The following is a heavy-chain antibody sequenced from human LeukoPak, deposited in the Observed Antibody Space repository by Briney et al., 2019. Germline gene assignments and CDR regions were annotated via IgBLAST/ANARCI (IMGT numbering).Heavy chain of an antibody. V-gene: IGHV3-7*03. J-gene: IGHJ6*02. CDR2: IKPDRSEI. Sequence: GGSLRLSCAASGFTFVNYCMSWVRQAPGKGLEWVANIKPDRSEIYYVDSVKGRFTISRDNAKNSVYLQMNSLKADDTAVYYCGRGMDVWGQGTTVTVSS. CDR1: GFTFVNYC. CDR3: GRGMDV.